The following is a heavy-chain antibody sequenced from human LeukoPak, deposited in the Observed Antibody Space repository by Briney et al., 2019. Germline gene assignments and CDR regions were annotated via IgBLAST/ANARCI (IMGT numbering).Heavy chain of an antibody. V-gene: IGHV3-30*18. CDR2: IASNGGSQ. D-gene: IGHD6-13*01. CDR3: AKRGHYSLNWYHHFDY. Sequence: RGSLRLSCAASGFTFTTYGLHWVRQAPGKGLEWVAAIASNGGSQYYADSVKGRFTISRDNSKNTLFLQMNSLRPDDTAVYYCAKRGHYSLNWYHHFDYWGQGTLVTVSS. CDR1: GFTFTTYG. J-gene: IGHJ4*02.